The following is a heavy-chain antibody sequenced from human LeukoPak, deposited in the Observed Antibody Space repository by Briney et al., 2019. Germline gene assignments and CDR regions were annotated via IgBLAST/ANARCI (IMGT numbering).Heavy chain of an antibody. J-gene: IGHJ4*02. D-gene: IGHD2-2*01. CDR1: GYPFTGYY. Sequence: ASEKVSCKASGYPFTGYYLHWVRQAPGQGLEWMGWINPNSGFTNYAQKFQGRVTMTRDTSISTAYMELSRLRSDDTAVYYCARLADCSSSSCRSFDYWGQGTLVTVSS. CDR2: INPNSGFT. V-gene: IGHV1-2*02. CDR3: ARLADCSSSSCRSFDY.